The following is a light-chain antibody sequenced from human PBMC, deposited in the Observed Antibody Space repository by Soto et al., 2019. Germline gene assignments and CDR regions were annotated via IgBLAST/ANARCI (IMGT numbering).Light chain of an antibody. CDR1: QSVSSTY. CDR2: GAS. V-gene: IGKV3-20*01. CDR3: QQSYSTPPA. J-gene: IGKJ1*01. Sequence: ENVLTQSPGPLSLSPGERATLSSWASQSVSSTYLAWYQQKPGQAPGLLIYGASTRATGIPDRFSGSGSGTDFTLTISSLQPEDFATYYCQQSYSTPPAFGQGTKVDIK.